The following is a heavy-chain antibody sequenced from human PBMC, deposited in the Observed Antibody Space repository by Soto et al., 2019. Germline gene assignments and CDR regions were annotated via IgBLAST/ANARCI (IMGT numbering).Heavy chain of an antibody. CDR3: ARGLRAADGRDYFQY. V-gene: IGHV3-33*01. CDR2: IWYDGSNT. J-gene: IGHJ1*01. CDR1: GFIFSSYG. D-gene: IGHD6-13*01. Sequence: QVQLVESGGGVVQPGRSLTLSCAASGFIFSSYGMHWVRQAPGKGLQWVAVIWYDGSNTYYADSVKGRFTISRDNSKDTLYLQMNSLSAEDTAVYYCARGLRAADGRDYFQYWGQGTLVTVSS.